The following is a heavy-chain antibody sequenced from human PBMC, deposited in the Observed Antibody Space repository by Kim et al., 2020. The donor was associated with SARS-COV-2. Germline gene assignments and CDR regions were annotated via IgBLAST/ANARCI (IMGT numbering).Heavy chain of an antibody. CDR1: VYTFTTYG. D-gene: IGHD2-2*01. V-gene: IGHV1-18*01. Sequence: PSVKVSCKASVYTFTTYGINWVRQAPGQGLEWMGWISAYNGNTNYAQNLQGRVTMTTDTSTSTAYMELRSLRSDDTAIYYCTTDGTQYCSSSSCYPVGNWFDPWGQGTLVTVSS. CDR2: ISAYNGNT. CDR3: TTDGTQYCSSSSCYPVGNWFDP. J-gene: IGHJ5*02.